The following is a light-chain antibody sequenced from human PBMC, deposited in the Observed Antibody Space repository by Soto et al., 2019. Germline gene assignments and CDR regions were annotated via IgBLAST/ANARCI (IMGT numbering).Light chain of an antibody. Sequence: EIVMTQSPATLSVSPGDRVTLSCRASQSVTTNLAWYQQKPGQAPRLLSYGASTRAPRIPVRFSGSGSVTEFTLTIISLQSEDFAVYYCQQYNIWPPITFGQGTRLEIK. V-gene: IGKV3-15*01. CDR2: GAS. CDR1: QSVTTN. J-gene: IGKJ5*01. CDR3: QQYNIWPPIT.